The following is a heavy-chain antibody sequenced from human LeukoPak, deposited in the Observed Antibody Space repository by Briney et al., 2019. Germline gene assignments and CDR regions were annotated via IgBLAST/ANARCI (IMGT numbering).Heavy chain of an antibody. D-gene: IGHD3-16*01. CDR2: ISSSSSTI. CDR1: GFTFSSYS. J-gene: IGHJ4*02. CDR3: ARGYYDYVWGSYFDY. V-gene: IGHV3-48*04. Sequence: GGSLRLSCAASGFTFSSYSMNWVRQAPGKGLEWVSYISSSSSTIYYADSVKGRFTISRDNAKNSLYLQMNSLGAEDTAVYYCARGYYDYVWGSYFDYWGQGTLVTVSS.